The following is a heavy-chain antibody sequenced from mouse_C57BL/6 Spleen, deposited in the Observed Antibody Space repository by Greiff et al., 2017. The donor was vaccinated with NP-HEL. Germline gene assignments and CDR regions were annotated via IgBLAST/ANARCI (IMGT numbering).Heavy chain of an antibody. Sequence: EVHLVESGGGLVKPGGSLKLSCAASGFTFSDYGMHWVRQAPEKGLEWVAYISSGSSTIYYADTVKGRFTISRDNAKNTLFLQMTSLRSEDTAMYYCARREGITTDWYFDVWGTGTTVTVSS. CDR2: ISSGSSTI. CDR1: GFTFSDYG. V-gene: IGHV5-17*01. D-gene: IGHD1-1*01. J-gene: IGHJ1*03. CDR3: ARREGITTDWYFDV.